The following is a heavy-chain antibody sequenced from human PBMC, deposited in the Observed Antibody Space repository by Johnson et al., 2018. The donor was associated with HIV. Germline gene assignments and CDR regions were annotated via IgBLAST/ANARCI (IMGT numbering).Heavy chain of an antibody. CDR1: GFPFSSNA. V-gene: IGHV3-30*18. J-gene: IGHJ3*02. CDR2: ISYDGTNK. CDR3: AKSVRYNFWSGYQGDDAFDI. D-gene: IGHD3-3*01. Sequence: QVQLVESGGGVVQPGRSLRLSCAASGFPFSSNAMHWVRQSPGKGLEWVAVISYDGTNKYYADSVKGRFTISRDNSKNTLYLQMNSLRAEDTAVYYCAKSVRYNFWSGYQGDDAFDIWGQGTMVTVSS.